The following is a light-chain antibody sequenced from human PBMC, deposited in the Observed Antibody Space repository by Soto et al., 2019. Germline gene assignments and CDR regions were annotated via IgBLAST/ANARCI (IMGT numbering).Light chain of an antibody. V-gene: IGKV3-20*01. CDR3: QQYGDSPWT. CDR1: QSVSSSY. Sequence: EIVLTQSPGTLSLSPGERATLSCRASQSVSSSYLVWYQQKPGQAPRSLIYSTSIRATGIPDRFSGSGSVTDFTLTISRLEPEDFAVYYCQQYGDSPWTFGQGTKVEIK. CDR2: STS. J-gene: IGKJ1*01.